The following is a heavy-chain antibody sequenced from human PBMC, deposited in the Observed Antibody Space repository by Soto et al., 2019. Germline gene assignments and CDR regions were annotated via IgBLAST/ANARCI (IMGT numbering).Heavy chain of an antibody. CDR3: ARGSMVRGVSLEY. Sequence: PXETLSLTRAVSGCSISSSTWWSWVRQPPGKGLEWIGEIYHSGSTNYNPSLKSRVTISVDRSKNQFSLKLSSVTAADTAVYYCARGSMVRGVSLEYWGQGTLVTVS. CDR1: GCSISSSTW. V-gene: IGHV4-4*02. J-gene: IGHJ4*02. CDR2: IYHSGST. D-gene: IGHD3-10*01.